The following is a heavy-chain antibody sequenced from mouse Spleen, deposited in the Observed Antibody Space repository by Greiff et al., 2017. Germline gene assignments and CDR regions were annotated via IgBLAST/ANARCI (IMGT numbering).Heavy chain of an antibody. V-gene: IGHV1-82*01. D-gene: IGHD4-1*01. CDR2: IYPGDGDT. CDR3: ARRVGRGYFDV. CDR1: GYAFSSSW. Sequence: VQLVESGPELVKPGASVKISCKASGYAFSSSWMNWVKQRPGKGLEWIGRIYPGDGDTNYNGKFKGKATLTADKSSSTAYMQLSSLTSEDSAVYFCARRVGRGYFDVWGTGTTVTVSS. J-gene: IGHJ1*03.